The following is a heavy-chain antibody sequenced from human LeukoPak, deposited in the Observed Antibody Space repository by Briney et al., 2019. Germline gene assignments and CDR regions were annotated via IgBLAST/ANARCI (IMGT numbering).Heavy chain of an antibody. V-gene: IGHV3-7*01. CDR1: GFTFSTYW. Sequence: PGGSLRLSCAAAGFTFSTYWMSWVRQAPGKGLEWVANIKQDGSEKYYVDSVKDRFTISRDNAKNSLYLQMNSLRVEDTAVYYCARNVYRTFDSWDQGTLVTVSS. CDR2: IKQDGSEK. J-gene: IGHJ4*02. CDR3: ARNVYRTFDS. D-gene: IGHD1-14*01.